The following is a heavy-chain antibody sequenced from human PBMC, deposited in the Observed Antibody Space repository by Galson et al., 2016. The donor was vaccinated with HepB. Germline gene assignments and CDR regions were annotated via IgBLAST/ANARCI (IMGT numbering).Heavy chain of an antibody. CDR3: ARKDGEAAQNYNYQYYGMDV. CDR1: GYPFKTYG. J-gene: IGHJ6*02. Sequence: SVKVSCKASGYPFKTYGISWVRQAPGQGLEWMGWISPYSGNTNYAQNFQGRVTMTTDTSTSTAYMELRSLRSDDTAVYYCARKDGEAAQNYNYQYYGMDVWGPGTTVSVSS. V-gene: IGHV1-18*01. D-gene: IGHD6-6*01. CDR2: ISPYSGNT.